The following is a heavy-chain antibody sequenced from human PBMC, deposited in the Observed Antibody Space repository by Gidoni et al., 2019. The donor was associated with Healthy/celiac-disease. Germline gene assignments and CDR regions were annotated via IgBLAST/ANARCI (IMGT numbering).Heavy chain of an antibody. D-gene: IGHD3-9*01. CDR1: GFTFSSDG. J-gene: IGHJ4*02. CDR3: AKDRKVRYFDWSFDY. CDR2: ISYDGSNK. Sequence: QVQLVESGGGVVQPGRSLRLSCAASGFTFSSDGMHWVRQTPGKGLEWVAVISYDGSNKYYADSVKGRFTISRDNSKNTLYLQMNSLRAEDTAVYYCAKDRKVRYFDWSFDYWGQGTLVTVSS. V-gene: IGHV3-30*18.